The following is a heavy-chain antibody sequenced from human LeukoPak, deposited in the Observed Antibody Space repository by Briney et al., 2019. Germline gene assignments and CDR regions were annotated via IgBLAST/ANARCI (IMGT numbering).Heavy chain of an antibody. CDR1: GYTFTSYG. CDR2: ISAYNGNT. V-gene: IGHV1-18*01. D-gene: IGHD2-21*02. Sequence: ASVKVSCKASGYTFTSYGISWVRQAPGQGLEWMGWISAYNGNTNYAQKLQGRVTMTTDTSTSTAYMELRSLRSDDTAVYYCTREGSAYCGGDCYSDYWGQGTLVTVSS. CDR3: TREGSAYCGGDCYSDY. J-gene: IGHJ4*02.